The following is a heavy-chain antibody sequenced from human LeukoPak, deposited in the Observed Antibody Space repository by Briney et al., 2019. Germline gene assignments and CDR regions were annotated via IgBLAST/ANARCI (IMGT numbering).Heavy chain of an antibody. J-gene: IGHJ5*02. D-gene: IGHD1-26*01. CDR2: ISVSGGTT. CDR1: GFTFSYYG. Sequence: GGSLRLSCAASGFTFSYYGMSWVRQAPGKGLEWVSGISVSGGTTFYADSGKGRFTISRDNSKNTLYLQMNSLRAEDTAVYYCAKDRDGGATTTAKGFDHWGQGTLVTVSS. V-gene: IGHV3-23*01. CDR3: AKDRDGGATTTAKGFDH.